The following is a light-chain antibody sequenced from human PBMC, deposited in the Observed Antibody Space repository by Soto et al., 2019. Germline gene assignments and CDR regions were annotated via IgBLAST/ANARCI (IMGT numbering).Light chain of an antibody. Sequence: DIQMTQPPSSLSASVGDRVTITCRASQSIVTWLAWYQQKPGKAPKLLIYEASSLESGVPSRFSGTGSGTEFTLTISSLQPDDSAAYYCQQFNSSPYTFGQGTKVEIK. CDR1: QSIVTW. CDR3: QQFNSSPYT. V-gene: IGKV1-5*03. J-gene: IGKJ2*01. CDR2: EAS.